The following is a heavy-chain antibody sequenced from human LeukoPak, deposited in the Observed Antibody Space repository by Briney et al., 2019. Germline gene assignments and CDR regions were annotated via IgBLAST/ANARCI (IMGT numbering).Heavy chain of an antibody. V-gene: IGHV4-34*01. CDR1: GGSFSGYY. J-gene: IGHJ4*02. Sequence: SETLSLTCAVYGGSFSGYYWSWIRQSPGKGLEWIGEINHSGSTNYNPSLKSRVTISVDTSKNQFSLKLSSVTAADTAVYYCARDLVRCGGDCYSFDYWGQGTLVTVSS. CDR3: ARDLVRCGGDCYSFDY. CDR2: INHSGST. D-gene: IGHD2-21*02.